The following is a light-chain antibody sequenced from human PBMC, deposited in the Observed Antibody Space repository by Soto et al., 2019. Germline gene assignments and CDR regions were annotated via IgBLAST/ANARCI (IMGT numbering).Light chain of an antibody. V-gene: IGKV3-11*01. J-gene: IGKJ4*01. CDR1: QSVSYY. CDR2: DAS. CDR3: QQRSNWPLT. Sequence: IVLTQSPANLSLSPWERATLSCRASQSVSYYLAWYQQKPGQAPRLLIYDASNRATGIPARFSGSGSGTDFTLTISSLEPEDFAVYYCQQRSNWPLTFGGGTKVEIK.